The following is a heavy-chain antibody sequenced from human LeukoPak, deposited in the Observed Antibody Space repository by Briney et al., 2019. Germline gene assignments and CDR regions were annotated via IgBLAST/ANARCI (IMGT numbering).Heavy chain of an antibody. V-gene: IGHV3-30*02. CDR2: IRYDGSNK. CDR3: ARSVVLTANDYFDY. J-gene: IGHJ4*02. D-gene: IGHD2-21*02. Sequence: GGCLRLSCAASGFTFSSYGVHWVRQAPGKGLEWVAFIRYDGSNKYYADSVKGRFTISRDNSKNTLYLQMNSLRAEDTAVYYCARSVVLTANDYFDYWGQGSLVTVSS. CDR1: GFTFSSYG.